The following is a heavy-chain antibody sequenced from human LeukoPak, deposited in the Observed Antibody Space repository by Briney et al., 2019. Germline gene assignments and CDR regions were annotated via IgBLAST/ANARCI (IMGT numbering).Heavy chain of an antibody. Sequence: RAGGSLRLSCAASGFTFSSYGMHWVRQAPGKGLEWVAVIWYDGSNKYYADSVKGRFTISRDNSKNTLYLQMNSLRAEDTAVYYCARDLPPAPWNGMDVWGQGTTVTVSS. CDR1: GFTFSSYG. V-gene: IGHV3-33*01. J-gene: IGHJ6*02. CDR2: IWYDGSNK. D-gene: IGHD2-2*01. CDR3: ARDLPPAPWNGMDV.